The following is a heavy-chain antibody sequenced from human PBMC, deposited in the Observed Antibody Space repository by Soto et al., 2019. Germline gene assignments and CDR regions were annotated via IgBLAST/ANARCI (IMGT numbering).Heavy chain of an antibody. Sequence: PSETLSLTCAVSGGSVSSTYWWSWVRQPPGKGLEWIGEIYHSGSANYNPSLKSRVTISVDNSKNQFSLNLNSVTAADTAVYYCARYNAASRPYHLADWGQGTLVPVSS. CDR2: IYHSGSA. V-gene: IGHV4-4*02. J-gene: IGHJ1*01. D-gene: IGHD6-6*01. CDR3: ARYNAASRPYHLAD. CDR1: GGSVSSTYW.